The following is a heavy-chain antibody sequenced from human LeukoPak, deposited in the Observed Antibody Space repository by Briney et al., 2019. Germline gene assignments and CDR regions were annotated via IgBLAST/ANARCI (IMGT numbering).Heavy chain of an antibody. V-gene: IGHV4-34*01. CDR1: GGSFSGYY. D-gene: IGHD3-10*01. CDR2: INHSGST. CDR3: ASSPPDYYGSGTQGNWFDP. J-gene: IGHJ5*02. Sequence: SETLSLTCAVYGGSFSGYYWSWIRQPPGKGLEWIGEINHSGSTNYNPSLKSRVTISVDTSKNQFSLKLSSVTAADTAVYYCASSPPDYYGSGTQGNWFDPWGQGTLVTVSS.